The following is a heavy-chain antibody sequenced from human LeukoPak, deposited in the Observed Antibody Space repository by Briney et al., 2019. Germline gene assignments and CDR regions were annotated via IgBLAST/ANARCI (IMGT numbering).Heavy chain of an antibody. CDR3: ARGQQLVLDYYYYYYMDV. CDR1: GGSISSYY. J-gene: IGHJ6*03. D-gene: IGHD6-13*01. CDR2: IHTSGST. Sequence: SETLSLTCTVSGGSISSYYWSWILQPAGKGLEWIGRIHTSGSTNYNPSLKSRVTMSVDTSKNQFSLKLRSVTAADTAVYYCARGQQLVLDYYYYYYMDVWGKGTTVTVSS. V-gene: IGHV4-4*07.